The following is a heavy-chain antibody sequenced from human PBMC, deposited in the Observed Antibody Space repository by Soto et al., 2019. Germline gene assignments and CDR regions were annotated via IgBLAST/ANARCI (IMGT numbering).Heavy chain of an antibody. CDR3: ATALFSSSWYYFDY. CDR1: GYTFTGYY. D-gene: IGHD6-13*01. J-gene: IGHJ4*02. V-gene: IGHV1-2*04. CDR2: INPNSGGT. Sequence: ASVKVSCKASGYTFTGYYMHWVRQAPGQGLEWMGWINPNSGGTNYAQKFQGWVTMTRDTSISTAYMELSRLRSDDTAVYYCATALFSSSWYYFDYWGKGTLVTVSS.